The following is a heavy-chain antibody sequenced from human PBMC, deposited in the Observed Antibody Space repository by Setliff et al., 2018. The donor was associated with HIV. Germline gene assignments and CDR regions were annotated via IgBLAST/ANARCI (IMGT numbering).Heavy chain of an antibody. CDR2: IYPGDSDA. CDR1: GYDVTRYW. CDR3: ARASLAARPHFFDS. J-gene: IGHJ4*02. V-gene: IGHV5-51*01. Sequence: GESLTISCRASGYDVTRYWIGWVRQMPGQGLEWMGVIYPGDSDAKYSPSFQDQVTMSADKAIPTAYLQWSSLKASDTGTYFCARASLAARPHFFDSWGRERWSPSP. D-gene: IGHD6-6*01.